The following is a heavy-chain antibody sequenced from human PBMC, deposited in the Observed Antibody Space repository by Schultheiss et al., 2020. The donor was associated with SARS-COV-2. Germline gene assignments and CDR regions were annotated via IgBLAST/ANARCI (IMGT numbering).Heavy chain of an antibody. D-gene: IGHD1-14*01. CDR2: INSDGSST. CDR3: ARGKEPRYYYYYMDV. CDR1: GFTFSSYA. V-gene: IGHV3-74*01. Sequence: GGSLRLSCAASGFTFSSYAMSWVRQAPGKGLVWVSRINSDGSSTSYVDSVKGRFTISRDNAKNTLYLQMNSLRAEDTAVYYCARGKEPRYYYYYMDVWGKGTTVTVSS. J-gene: IGHJ6*03.